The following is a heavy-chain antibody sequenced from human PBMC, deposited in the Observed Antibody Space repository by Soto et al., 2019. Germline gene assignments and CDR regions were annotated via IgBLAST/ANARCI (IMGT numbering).Heavy chain of an antibody. J-gene: IGHJ1*01. CDR2: IFYSGST. CDR1: GGSVSSGSYY. CDR3: ARGNYYDSSGYCPPYFQH. D-gene: IGHD3-22*01. Sequence: SETLSLTCTVSGGSVSSGSYYWSWIRQPPGKGLEWIGYIFYSGSTNYNPSLKSRVTISVDTSKKQFSLRLTSVTAADTAVYYCARGNYYDSSGYCPPYFQHWGQGTLVTVSS. V-gene: IGHV4-61*01.